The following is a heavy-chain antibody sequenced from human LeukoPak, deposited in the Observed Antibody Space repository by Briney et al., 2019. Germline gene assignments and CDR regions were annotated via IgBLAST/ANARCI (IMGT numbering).Heavy chain of an antibody. CDR2: IIPIFGTA. CDR3: ARGDYYDSSSLLGI. D-gene: IGHD3-22*01. V-gene: IGHV1-69*05. Sequence: SVKVSCKASGGTFSSYAISWVRQAPGQGLEWMGGIIPIFGTANYAQRFQGRVTITTDESTSTAYMELSSLRSEDTAVYYCARGDYYDSSSLLGIWGQGTMVTVSS. J-gene: IGHJ3*02. CDR1: GGTFSSYA.